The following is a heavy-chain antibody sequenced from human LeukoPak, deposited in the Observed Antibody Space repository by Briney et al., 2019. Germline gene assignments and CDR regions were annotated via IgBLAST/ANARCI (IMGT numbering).Heavy chain of an antibody. V-gene: IGHV3-23*01. J-gene: IGHJ5*02. Sequence: GGSLRLSCAASGFTFSSYAMSWVGQAPGKGRGWVSDINGSGGSTYYADSVKGRFTISRDNSKNTLYLQMNSLRAEDTAVYYCAKKYSTGLDPWGQGTLVTVSS. CDR1: GFTFSSYA. CDR2: INGSGGST. D-gene: IGHD1-26*01. CDR3: AKKYSTGLDP.